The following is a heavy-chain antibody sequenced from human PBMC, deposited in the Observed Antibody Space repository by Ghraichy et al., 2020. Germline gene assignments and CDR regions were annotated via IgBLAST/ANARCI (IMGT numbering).Heavy chain of an antibody. Sequence: SETLSLTCAVYGGSFSGYYWSWIRQPPGKGLEWIGEINHSGSTNYNPSLKSRVTISVDTSKNQFSLKLSSVTAADTAVYYCANTSNCSSTSCYRSWFDPWGQGTLVTVSS. CDR3: ANTSNCSSTSCYRSWFDP. V-gene: IGHV4-34*01. CDR2: INHSGST. J-gene: IGHJ5*02. D-gene: IGHD2-2*02. CDR1: GGSFSGYY.